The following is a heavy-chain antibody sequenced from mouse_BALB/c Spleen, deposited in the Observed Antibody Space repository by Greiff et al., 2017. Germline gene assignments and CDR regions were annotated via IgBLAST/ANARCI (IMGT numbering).Heavy chain of an antibody. CDR1: GYSFTGYF. CDR3: ARGGYDFDY. J-gene: IGHJ4*01. V-gene: IGHV1-20*02. D-gene: IGHD2-2*01. CDR2: INPYNGDT. Sequence: VQLQQSGPELVKPGASVKISCKASGYSFTGYFMNWVMQSHGKSLEWIGRINPYNGDTFYNQKFKGKATLTVDKSSSTAHMELRSLASEDSAVYYCARGGYDFDYWGQGTSVTVSS.